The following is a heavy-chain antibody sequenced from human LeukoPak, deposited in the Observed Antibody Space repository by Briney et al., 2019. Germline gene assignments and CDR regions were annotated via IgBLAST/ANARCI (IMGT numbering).Heavy chain of an antibody. CDR1: GGSISSSNW. D-gene: IGHD1-26*01. CDR3: ARDESKTSGSYLVSRRNAFDI. V-gene: IGHV4-4*02. Sequence: SETLSLTCAVSGGSISSSNWWSWVRQPPGKGLEWIGEIYHSGSTNYNPSLKSRVTISVDTSKNQFSLKLSSVTAADTAVYYCARDESKTSGSYLVSRRNAFDIWGQGTMVTVSS. CDR2: IYHSGST. J-gene: IGHJ3*02.